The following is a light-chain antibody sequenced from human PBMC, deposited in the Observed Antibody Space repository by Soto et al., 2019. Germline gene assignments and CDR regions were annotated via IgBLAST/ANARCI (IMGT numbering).Light chain of an antibody. J-gene: IGLJ3*02. Sequence: QAVVTQEPSFSVSPGGTVTLTCGLSSGSVSTSYYPSWYQQTPGQPPRTLIYSTNSRSSGVPDRFSGSILGNKAALTITGAQADDESDYYCVLYMGGGIGVFGGGTKLTVL. CDR2: STN. V-gene: IGLV8-61*01. CDR1: SGSVSTSYY. CDR3: VLYMGGGIGV.